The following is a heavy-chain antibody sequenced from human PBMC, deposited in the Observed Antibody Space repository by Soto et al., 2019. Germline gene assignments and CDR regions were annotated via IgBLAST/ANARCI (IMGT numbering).Heavy chain of an antibody. Sequence: LRLSCTASGFTFSDFSLVWVRQGPQKGLEWVASITRYSDYVYYAESVEGRFTISRDNAKNTLFLHMDDLRAEETAMYFCARASCSSKASYIPDYFDYWGQGTMVTVSS. D-gene: IGHD5-18*01. CDR1: GFTFSDFS. J-gene: IGHJ4*02. V-gene: IGHV3-21*01. CDR3: ARASCSSKASYIPDYFDY. CDR2: ITRYSDYV.